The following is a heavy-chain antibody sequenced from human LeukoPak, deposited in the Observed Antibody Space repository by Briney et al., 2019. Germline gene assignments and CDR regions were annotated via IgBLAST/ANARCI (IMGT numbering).Heavy chain of an antibody. J-gene: IGHJ5*02. CDR1: GYSFTSYY. V-gene: IGHV1-46*01. CDR2: INPSGSSA. D-gene: IGHD1-26*01. CDR3: ARDNSVGETAWWFDP. Sequence: GASVMVSCKASGYSFTSYYMHWVRQAPGQGLEWMGFINPSGSSAAYAQKFQGRLTMTRDMFTSTDYMELTSLTSDDTAVYYCARDNSVGETAWWFDPWGQGTLVTVSS.